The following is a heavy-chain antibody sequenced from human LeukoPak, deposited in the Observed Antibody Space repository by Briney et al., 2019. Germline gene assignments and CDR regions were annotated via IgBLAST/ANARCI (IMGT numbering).Heavy chain of an antibody. CDR3: ATRPLRYSSGWHYFDY. CDR2: IIHSGST. CDR1: GGSFSDYS. D-gene: IGHD6-19*01. Sequence: SESLSLTCAVYGGSFSDYSWSWIRQPPGKGLEWIGEIIHSGSTNYNPSLKSRVTISVDTSKNQFSLKLSSVTAADTAVYYCATRPLRYSSGWHYFDYWGQGTLVTVSS. V-gene: IGHV4-34*12. J-gene: IGHJ4*02.